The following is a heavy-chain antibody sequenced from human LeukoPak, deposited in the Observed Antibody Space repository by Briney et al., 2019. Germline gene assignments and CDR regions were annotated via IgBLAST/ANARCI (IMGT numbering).Heavy chain of an antibody. V-gene: IGHV4-59*01. CDR1: GGSISSYY. Sequence: PSETLSLTCTVSGGSISSYYWSWIRQPPGKGLEWIGYIYYSGSTNYNPSLKSRVTISVDTSKNQFSLKLSSVTAADTAVYYCARDRYPMVRDWFDPWGQGTLVTVSS. CDR2: IYYSGST. J-gene: IGHJ5*02. CDR3: ARDRYPMVRDWFDP. D-gene: IGHD3-10*01.